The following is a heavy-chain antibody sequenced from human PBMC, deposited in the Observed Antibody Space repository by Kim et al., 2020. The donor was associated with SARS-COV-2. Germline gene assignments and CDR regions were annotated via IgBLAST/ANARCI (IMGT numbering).Heavy chain of an antibody. CDR3: ARGRGTIFGVVIGNLYFDY. CDR1: GYTFTTYA. J-gene: IGHJ4*02. Sequence: ASVKVSCKASGYTFTTYAMHWVRQAPGQRLECMGWINAGNGNTKYSQKFQGRVTITRDTSASTAYMGLSSLRSEDTAVYYCARGRGTIFGVVIGNLYFDYWGQGTLVTVSS. V-gene: IGHV1-3*01. D-gene: IGHD3-3*01. CDR2: INAGNGNT.